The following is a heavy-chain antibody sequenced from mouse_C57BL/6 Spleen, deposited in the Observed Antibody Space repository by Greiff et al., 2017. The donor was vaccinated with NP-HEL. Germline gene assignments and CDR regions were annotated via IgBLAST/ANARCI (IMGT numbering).Heavy chain of an antibody. D-gene: IGHD1-3*01. CDR1: GFTFSDYG. CDR3: ARGYNRLFDY. V-gene: IGHV5-17*01. CDR2: ISSGSSTI. J-gene: IGHJ2*01. Sequence: DVMLVESGGGLVKPGGSLKLSCAASGFTFSDYGMHWVRQAPEKGLEWVAYISSGSSTIYYADTVKGRFTISRDNAKNTLFLQMTSLRSEDTAMYYCARGYNRLFDYWGQGTTLTISS.